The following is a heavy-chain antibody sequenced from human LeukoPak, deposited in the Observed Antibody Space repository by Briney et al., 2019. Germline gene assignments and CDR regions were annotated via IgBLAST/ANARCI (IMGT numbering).Heavy chain of an antibody. CDR3: ATVPFYYDSSHYQDY. V-gene: IGHV3-11*04. CDR1: GFTFSDYY. CDR2: ISSSGYSI. Sequence: GGSPRLSCAASGFTFSDYYMSWIRQAPGKGLEWVSYISSSGYSIYYADSVKGRFTIARDNAKNSPYLQMNSLRAEDTAVYYCATVPFYYDSSHYQDYWGQGTLVTVSS. J-gene: IGHJ4*02. D-gene: IGHD3-22*01.